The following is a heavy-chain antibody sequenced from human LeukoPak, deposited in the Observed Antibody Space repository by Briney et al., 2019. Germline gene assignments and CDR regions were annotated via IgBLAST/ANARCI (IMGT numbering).Heavy chain of an antibody. CDR3: AKPREYSSTWFGVDH. V-gene: IGHV3-23*01. CDR2: ISGSGGTT. CDR1: GFTFSSYA. Sequence: GGSLRLSCAASGFTFSSYAMSWVRQAPGKGLEWVSLISGSGGTTYYADSVKGRFTISRDNSKNTLFLQMYSLRAEDTAAYYCAKPREYSSTWFGVDHWGQGSLVTASS. J-gene: IGHJ4*02. D-gene: IGHD6-13*01.